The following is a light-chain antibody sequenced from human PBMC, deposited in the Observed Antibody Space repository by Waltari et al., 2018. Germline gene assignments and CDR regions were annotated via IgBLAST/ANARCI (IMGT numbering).Light chain of an antibody. CDR1: QSVSRT. CDR2: NAS. CDR3: QKYGTRPAT. J-gene: IGKJ1*01. Sequence: EIVLTQSPGTLSLSPGERATLSCRASQSVSRTLAWYQQKPGQAPRLLIYNASSRATGIPDMFSGSGSRTDFRLTISRLEPEDFAVYYCQKYGTRPATVGQGTKVEVK. V-gene: IGKV3-20*01.